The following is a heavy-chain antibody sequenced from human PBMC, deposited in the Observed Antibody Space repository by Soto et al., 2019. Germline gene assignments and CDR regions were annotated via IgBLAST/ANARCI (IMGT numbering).Heavy chain of an antibody. D-gene: IGHD3-16*01. CDR3: VREPLRSPWVHHYRMAV. CDR2: IYYSGST. V-gene: IGHV4-59*11. J-gene: IGHJ6*02. Sequence: SENLSLTCTVSAGSISNHFWSWIRQPPGKGLEWIGNIYYSGSTKYNPSLKSRVTISVDTSKKQYSLKLASVTAADTPVDYCVREPLRSPWVHHYRMAVWGQGTTVT. CDR1: AGSISNHF.